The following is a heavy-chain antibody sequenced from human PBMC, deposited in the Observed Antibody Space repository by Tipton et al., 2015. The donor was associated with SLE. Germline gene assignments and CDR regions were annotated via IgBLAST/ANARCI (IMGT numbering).Heavy chain of an antibody. J-gene: IGHJ6*02. D-gene: IGHD3-22*01. Sequence: SLRLSCVGSGFNFSNCNMNWVRQAPGKGLEWVSYISSSNSIIYYADSVKGRFTISRDNAKNSLYLQMNSLRAEDTAVYYCARLIRGMDVWGQGTTVTVSS. CDR1: GFNFSNCN. CDR2: ISSSNSII. CDR3: ARLIRGMDV. V-gene: IGHV3-48*01.